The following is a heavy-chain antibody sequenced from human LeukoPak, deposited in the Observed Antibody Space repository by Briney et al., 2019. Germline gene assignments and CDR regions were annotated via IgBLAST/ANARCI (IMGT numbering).Heavy chain of an antibody. D-gene: IGHD1-26*01. J-gene: IGHJ3*02. CDR1: GFIFSDYN. Sequence: AGGSLRLSCEASGFIFSDYNMNWVRQAPGKGLEWLSFTDSSSSTIYYADSVKGRFAISRDNAKNSLYLQMNSLRAEDTAVYYCARQGVVRVGATTRGNAFDIWGQGTMVTVSS. V-gene: IGHV3-48*04. CDR2: TDSSSSTI. CDR3: ARQGVVRVGATTRGNAFDI.